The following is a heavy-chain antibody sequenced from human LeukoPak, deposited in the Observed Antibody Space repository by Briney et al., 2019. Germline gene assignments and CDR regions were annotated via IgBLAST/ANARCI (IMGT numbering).Heavy chain of an antibody. D-gene: IGHD1-26*01. V-gene: IGHV3-33*01. CDR3: ARGSGSFSGGFDY. J-gene: IGHJ4*02. Sequence: VGSLRLSCAASGFTFSSYGMHWVRQTPGKGLEWVAVLWSDGSNKYYADSVKGRFTISRDNSKNTLYLQMNSLRAEDTAVYYCARGSGSFSGGFDYWGQGTLVTVSS. CDR2: LWSDGSNK. CDR1: GFTFSSYG.